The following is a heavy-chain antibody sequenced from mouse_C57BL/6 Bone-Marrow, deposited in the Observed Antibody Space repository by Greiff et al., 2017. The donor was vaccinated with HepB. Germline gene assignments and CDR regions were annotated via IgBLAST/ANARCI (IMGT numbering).Heavy chain of an antibody. CDR3: ARDGSTYFDY. CDR1: GYTFTGYW. CDR2: ILPGSGST. V-gene: IGHV1-9*01. D-gene: IGHD1-1*01. Sequence: QVQLKESGAELMKPGASVKLSCKATGYTFTGYWIEWVKQRPGPGLEWIGEILPGSGSTNHNEKFKGKATFTADTSSNTAYMQLSSLTTEDSAIFYCARDGSTYFDYWGQGTTLTVSS. J-gene: IGHJ2*01.